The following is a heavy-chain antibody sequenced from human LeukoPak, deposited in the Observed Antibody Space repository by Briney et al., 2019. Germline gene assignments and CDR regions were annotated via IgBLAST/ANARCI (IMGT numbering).Heavy chain of an antibody. Sequence: SETLSLTCTVSGGSVSSGSYYWGWIRQPPGKGLEWIGNIYYSGSTYYNPSLKSRVTISVETSKNQFSLKLSSVTTADTAVYYCARDGRFPPEVLPRYFDYWGQGTLVTVSS. D-gene: IGHD1-26*01. CDR3: ARDGRFPPEVLPRYFDY. J-gene: IGHJ4*02. CDR2: IYYSGST. CDR1: GGSVSSGSYY. V-gene: IGHV4-39*07.